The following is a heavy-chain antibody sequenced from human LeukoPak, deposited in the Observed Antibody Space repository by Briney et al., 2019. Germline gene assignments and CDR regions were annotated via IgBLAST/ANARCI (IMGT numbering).Heavy chain of an antibody. V-gene: IGHV3-15*01. D-gene: IGHD1-14*01. J-gene: IGHJ4*02. CDR3: PPVGTTGNRPDY. CDR1: GFTISGYW. Sequence: GGSLRLSCAASGFTISGYWMNWVRQAPGKGLEWVGHIKTKAGAETADYAAPLKGRFSISRDDSKNTEYLQLSRLDTEGTPVYFCPPVGTTGNRPDYWGQGALVTVSS. CDR2: IKTKAGAETA.